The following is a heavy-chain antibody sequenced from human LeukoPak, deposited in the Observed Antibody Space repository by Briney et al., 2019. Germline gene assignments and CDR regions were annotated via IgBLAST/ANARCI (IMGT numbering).Heavy chain of an antibody. D-gene: IGHD3-10*01. CDR1: GFTFSSYS. J-gene: IGHJ4*02. Sequence: PGGPLRLSCAASGFTFSSYSMNWVRQAPGKGLEWVSSISSSSSYIYYADSVKGRFTISRDNAKNSLYLQMNSLRAEDTAVYYCARDRGHSDDGEVYWGQGTLVTVSS. CDR3: ARDRGHSDDGEVY. V-gene: IGHV3-21*01. CDR2: ISSSSSYI.